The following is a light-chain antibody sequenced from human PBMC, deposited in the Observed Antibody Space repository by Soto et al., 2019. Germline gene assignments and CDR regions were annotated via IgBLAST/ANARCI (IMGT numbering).Light chain of an antibody. V-gene: IGKV1-6*01. Sequence: IKMTQSPSPLSASVGDRVPITCRASQSISKWLAWYQQKPGKAPKLLISVASNLQSGVPSRFGGSGSGTEYTLTISSLQPEDFATYFCLQDYDYPPTFGQGTKVDIK. CDR1: QSISKW. CDR3: LQDYDYPPT. J-gene: IGKJ1*01. CDR2: VAS.